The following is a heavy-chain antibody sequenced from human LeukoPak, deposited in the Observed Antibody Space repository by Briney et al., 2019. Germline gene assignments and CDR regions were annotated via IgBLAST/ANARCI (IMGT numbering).Heavy chain of an antibody. CDR3: AGATYYDILTGPGQFAFDI. J-gene: IGHJ3*02. V-gene: IGHV1-69*04. D-gene: IGHD3-9*01. CDR2: IIPILGIA. Sequence: GASVKVSCKASGGTFSSYAISWVRQAPGQGLEWMGRIIPILGIANYAQKFQGRVTITADKSTSTAYMELSSLRSEDTAVYYCAGATYYDILTGPGQFAFDIWGQGTMVTVSS. CDR1: GGTFSSYA.